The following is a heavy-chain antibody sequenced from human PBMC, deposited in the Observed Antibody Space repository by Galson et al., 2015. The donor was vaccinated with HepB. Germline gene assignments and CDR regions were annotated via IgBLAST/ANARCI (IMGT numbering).Heavy chain of an antibody. V-gene: IGHV3-21*01. D-gene: IGHD1-26*01. J-gene: IGHJ3*02. CDR1: GFTFSSYS. CDR3: ARALGGGSYSTAFDI. CDR2: ISSSSYI. Sequence: SLRLSCAASGFTFSSYSMNWVRQAPGKGLEWVSSISSSSYIYYADSVKGRFTISRDNAKNSLYLQMNSLRAEDTAVYYCARALGGGSYSTAFDIWGQGTMVTVSS.